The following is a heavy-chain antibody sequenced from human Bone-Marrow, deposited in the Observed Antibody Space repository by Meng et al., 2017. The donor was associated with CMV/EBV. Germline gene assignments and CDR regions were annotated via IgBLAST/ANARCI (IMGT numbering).Heavy chain of an antibody. CDR3: TRVAGPIVGGTRDVDF. D-gene: IGHD1-26*01. CDR1: FVFSYVG. V-gene: IGHV3-74*03. CDR2: INTDGTTT. J-gene: IGHJ4*02. Sequence: FVFSYVGMHWVRQAPGEGLVWVSHINTDGTTTSYADSVKGRFTISRDNAKDTLYLQINSLRAEDTAVYFCTRVAGPIVGGTRDVDFWGQGALVTVSS.